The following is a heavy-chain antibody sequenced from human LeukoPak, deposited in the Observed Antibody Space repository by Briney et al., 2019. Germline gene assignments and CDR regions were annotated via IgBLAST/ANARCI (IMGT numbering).Heavy chain of an antibody. D-gene: IGHD1-14*01. CDR3: ARGLSGIIVRTYMDV. V-gene: IGHV4-34*01. CDR1: GGSFNGYY. J-gene: IGHJ6*03. CDR2: VNHSGST. Sequence: PSETLSLTCAVYGGSFNGYYWSWIRQPPGKGLEWLGEVNHSGSTHYNPSLKSRVTISVDTSKNQFSLKLNSVTAADTAVYYCARGLSGIIVRTYMDVWGKGTTVTVSS.